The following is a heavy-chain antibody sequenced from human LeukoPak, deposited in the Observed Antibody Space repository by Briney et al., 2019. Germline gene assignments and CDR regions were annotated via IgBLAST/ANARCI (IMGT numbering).Heavy chain of an antibody. CDR3: ARHEEEDGYNAKTVDY. Sequence: KPSETLSLTCTVSGGSISSSSYYWGWIRQPPGKGLEWIGSIYYSGNTYYNPSLKSRVTISVDTSKNQFSLKVSSVTAADTAVYFCARHEEEDGYNAKTVDYWGQGTLVTVSS. D-gene: IGHD5-24*01. J-gene: IGHJ4*02. CDR1: GGSISSSSYY. V-gene: IGHV4-39*01. CDR2: IYYSGNT.